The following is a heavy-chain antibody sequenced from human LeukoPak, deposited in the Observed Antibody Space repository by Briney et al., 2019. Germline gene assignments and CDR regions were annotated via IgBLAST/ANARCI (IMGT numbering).Heavy chain of an antibody. V-gene: IGHV3-15*01. J-gene: IGHJ4*02. Sequence: GGSLRLSCAASGFTFSSYAMSWVRQAPGKGLEWVGRIKSKTDGGTTDYAAPVKGRFTISRDDSKNTLYLQMNSLKTEDTAVYYCTTDRWHYDSSNGYFDYWGQGTLVTVSS. CDR3: TTDRWHYDSSNGYFDY. CDR1: GFTFSSYA. D-gene: IGHD3-22*01. CDR2: IKSKTDGGTT.